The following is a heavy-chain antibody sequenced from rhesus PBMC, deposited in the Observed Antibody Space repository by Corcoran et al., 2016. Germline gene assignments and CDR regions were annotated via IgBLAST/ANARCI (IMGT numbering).Heavy chain of an antibody. Sequence: QVQLQESGPGVVKPSETLSLTCAVSVGSISGYYLWRWIRQPPGKGLEWIGYIYGGSGSTRYNPSLNSRVIISMDKSKNQFCLKLSSVTAADTAGYDCARDRGYSNYGDYWGQGVLVTVSS. CDR2: IYGGSGST. D-gene: IGHD4-23*01. J-gene: IGHJ4*01. V-gene: IGHV4S7*01. CDR1: VGSISGYYL. CDR3: ARDRGYSNYGDY.